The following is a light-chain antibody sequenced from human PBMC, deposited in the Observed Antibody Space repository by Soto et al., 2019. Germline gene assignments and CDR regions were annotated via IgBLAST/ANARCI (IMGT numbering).Light chain of an antibody. CDR3: QQYNNWPGT. CDR2: GAS. Sequence: EVFVTQSPATLSVSRGEIATLSCRASQSVSSDLAWSHQKPGQAPRLLIYGASSRATGIPDRFSGTGSGTDFTLTISRLEPEDFAVYFCQQYNNWPGTFGQGTKVDI. J-gene: IGKJ1*01. CDR1: QSVSSD. V-gene: IGKV3D-15*01.